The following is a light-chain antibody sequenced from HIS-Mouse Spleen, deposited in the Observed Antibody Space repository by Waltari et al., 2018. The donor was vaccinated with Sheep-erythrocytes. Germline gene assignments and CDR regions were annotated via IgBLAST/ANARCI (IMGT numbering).Light chain of an antibody. CDR2: EGS. V-gene: IGLV2-23*01. J-gene: IGLJ3*02. Sequence: QSALTQPRSVSGSPGQSVTISCTGNSSDVGGYNHVSLYQQHPGKAPKLMIYEGSKRPSGVSNRFSGSKSGNTASLTISGLQAEDEADYYCCSYAGSSTPWVFGGGTKLTVL. CDR3: CSYAGSSTPWV. CDR1: SSDVGGYNH.